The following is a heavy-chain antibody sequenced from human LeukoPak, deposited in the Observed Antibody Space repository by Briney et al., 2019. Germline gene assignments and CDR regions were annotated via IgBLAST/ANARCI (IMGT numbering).Heavy chain of an antibody. CDR3: ARGPKIFPYYFDY. D-gene: IGHD3-3*01. J-gene: IGHJ4*02. CDR2: ISYDGSNK. Sequence: PGGSLRLSCAASGFTFSSYAMHWVRQAPGKGLEWVAVISYDGSNKYYADSVKGRFTISRDNSKNTLYLQMNSLRAEDTAVYYCARGPKIFPYYFDYWGQGTLVTVSS. V-gene: IGHV3-30-3*01. CDR1: GFTFSSYA.